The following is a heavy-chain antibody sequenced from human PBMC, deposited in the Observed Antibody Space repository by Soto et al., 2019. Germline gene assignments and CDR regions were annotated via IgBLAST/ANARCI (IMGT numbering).Heavy chain of an antibody. Sequence: EVQLVESGGGLVQPGGSLRLSCAASGFTVSSNYMSWVRQAPGKGLEWVSVIYSGGSTYYADSVKGRFTISRDNSKNTLYLQMNSLRAEDTAVYYCARERTYVWRYGMDVWGQGTTVTV. D-gene: IGHD3-16*01. J-gene: IGHJ6*02. CDR1: GFTVSSNY. CDR2: IYSGGST. CDR3: ARERTYVWRYGMDV. V-gene: IGHV3-66*01.